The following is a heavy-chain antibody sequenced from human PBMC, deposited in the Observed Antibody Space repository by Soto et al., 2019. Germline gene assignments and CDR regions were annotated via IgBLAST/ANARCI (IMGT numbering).Heavy chain of an antibody. CDR3: AKPHRTYTRSSAY. Sequence: EVQLLESGGGLIQPGGSLRLSCAASGFTFSSYAMSWVRQAPGKGLEWVSGIGGSGGNTDYADSVKGRFTISRDNSKNTVYLQMNSLRADDTAVYYCAKPHRTYTRSSAYWGQGTLVTVSS. V-gene: IGHV3-23*01. J-gene: IGHJ4*02. CDR2: IGGSGGNT. D-gene: IGHD6-6*01. CDR1: GFTFSSYA.